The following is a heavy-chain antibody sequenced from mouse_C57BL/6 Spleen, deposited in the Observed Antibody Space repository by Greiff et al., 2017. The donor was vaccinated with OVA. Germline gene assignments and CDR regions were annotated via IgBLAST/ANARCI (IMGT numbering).Heavy chain of an antibody. CDR1: GFSLTSYG. V-gene: IGHV2-2*01. CDR2: IWSGGST. CDR3: ARNGVLRGGYFDY. J-gene: IGHJ2*01. D-gene: IGHD1-1*01. Sequence: QVHVKQSGPGLVQPSQSLSITCTVSGFSLTSYGVHWVRQSPGKGLEWLGVIWSGGSTDYNAAFISRLSISKDNSKSQVFFKMNSLQADDTAIYYCARNGVLRGGYFDYWGQGTTLTVSS.